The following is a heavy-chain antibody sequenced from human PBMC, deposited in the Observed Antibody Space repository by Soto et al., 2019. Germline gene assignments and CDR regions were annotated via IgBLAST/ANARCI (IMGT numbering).Heavy chain of an antibody. CDR3: ARERASDRNRPFHP. Sequence: SETLSLTCAVSSDSINSGDFFWSWIRQRPGRALEWIASISHTGSTYYNPSLKSRVAIRVDTSWKQFSLKMLSVTAADTAVYYCARERASDRNRPFHPWGQGTLVTVSS. J-gene: IGHJ1*01. CDR1: SDSINSGDFF. CDR2: ISHTGST. D-gene: IGHD1-1*01. V-gene: IGHV4-30-4*01.